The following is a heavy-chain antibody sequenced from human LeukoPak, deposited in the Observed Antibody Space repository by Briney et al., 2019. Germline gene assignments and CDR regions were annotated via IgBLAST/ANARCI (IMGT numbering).Heavy chain of an antibody. D-gene: IGHD6-6*01. CDR1: GFTFSSYS. Sequence: AGGSLRLSCAASGFTFSSYSMNWVRQAPGKGLEWVSSISSSSSYIYYADSVKGRFTISRDNAKNSLYLQMNSLRTEDTAVNYCARETGKYSSSSMVTSLDYFDYWGQGTLVTVSS. CDR3: ARETGKYSSSSMVTSLDYFDY. V-gene: IGHV3-21*01. J-gene: IGHJ4*02. CDR2: ISSSSSYI.